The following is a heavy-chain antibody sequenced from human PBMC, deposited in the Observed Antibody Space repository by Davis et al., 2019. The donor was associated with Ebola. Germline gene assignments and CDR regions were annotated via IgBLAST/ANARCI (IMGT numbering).Heavy chain of an antibody. CDR3: ARDLYLGSWNYYGMDV. J-gene: IGHJ6*02. CDR2: ISSSSSYI. V-gene: IGHV3-21*05. D-gene: IGHD2-2*02. CDR1: GFTFSSYE. Sequence: GGSLRLSCAASGFTFSSYEMNWVRQAPGKGLEWVSYISSSSSYIYYADSVKGRFTISRDNAKNSLYLQMNSLRAEDTAVYYCARDLYLGSWNYYGMDVWGQGTTVTVS.